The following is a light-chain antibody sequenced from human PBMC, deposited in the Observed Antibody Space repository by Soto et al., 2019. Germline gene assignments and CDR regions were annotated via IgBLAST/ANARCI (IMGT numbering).Light chain of an antibody. CDR3: QQHADWPLT. CDR2: GAS. V-gene: IGKV3D-20*02. CDR1: ESISRAY. J-gene: IGKJ4*01. Sequence: EIVLTQSPGTLSLSPGQRATLSCRASESISRAYLAWYQQRLGQAPRLLIYGASSGATGIPDRFSGSGSGTDFTLTISRLEPEDFAVYYCQQHADWPLTFGGGTKVEIK.